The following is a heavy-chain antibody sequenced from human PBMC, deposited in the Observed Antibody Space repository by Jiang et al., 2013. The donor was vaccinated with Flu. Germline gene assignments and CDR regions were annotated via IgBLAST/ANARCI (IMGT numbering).Heavy chain of an antibody. J-gene: IGHJ5*02. CDR2: ISAYNGNT. Sequence: GQGLEWMGWISAYNGNTNYAQKLQGRVTMTTDTSTSTAYMELRSLRSDDTAVYYCARGSYGDYQPYWFDPWGQGTLVTVSS. D-gene: IGHD4-17*01. V-gene: IGHV1-18*01. CDR3: ARGSYGDYQPYWFDP.